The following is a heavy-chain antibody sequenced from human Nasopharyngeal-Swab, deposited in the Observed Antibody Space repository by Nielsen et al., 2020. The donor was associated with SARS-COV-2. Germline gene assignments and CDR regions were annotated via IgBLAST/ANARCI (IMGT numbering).Heavy chain of an antibody. V-gene: IGHV3-23*01. J-gene: IGHJ4*02. D-gene: IGHD4-17*01. CDR3: ARFMTTVTTETFDY. CDR2: ISNSGDIT. Sequence: WIRQPPGKGLAWVSSISNSGDITYYADSVKGRFTASRDNSKNTLYLQMHSLRAEDTAIYYCARFMTTVTTETFDYWGQGTLVTVS.